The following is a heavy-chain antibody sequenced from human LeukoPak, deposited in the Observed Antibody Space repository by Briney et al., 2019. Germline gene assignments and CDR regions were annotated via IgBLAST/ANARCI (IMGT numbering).Heavy chain of an antibody. Sequence: PGGSLRLSCAASGFTFSSYSMNWVRQAPGKGLEWVSSISSSSSYIYYADSVKGRFTISRDNAKNSLYLQMNSLRAEDTAVYYCASALVGRLLPASWYMDVWGKGTTVTVSS. CDR2: ISSSSSYI. CDR3: ASALVGRLLPASWYMDV. CDR1: GFTFSSYS. J-gene: IGHJ6*03. D-gene: IGHD3-22*01. V-gene: IGHV3-21*01.